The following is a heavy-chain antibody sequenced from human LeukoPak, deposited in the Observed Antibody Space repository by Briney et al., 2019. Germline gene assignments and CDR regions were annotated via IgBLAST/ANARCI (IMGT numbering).Heavy chain of an antibody. J-gene: IGHJ3*02. CDR3: ARGGELTSFYDAFDI. CDR2: INPNSGGT. V-gene: IGHV1-2*04. Sequence: ASVKVSCKASGYTFTGYYMHWVRQAPGQGLEWMGWINPNSGGTNYAQKFQGWVTMTRDTSISTAYMELSRLRSDDTAVYYCARGGELTSFYDAFDIWGQGTVVTVSS. CDR1: GYTFTGYY. D-gene: IGHD2-2*01.